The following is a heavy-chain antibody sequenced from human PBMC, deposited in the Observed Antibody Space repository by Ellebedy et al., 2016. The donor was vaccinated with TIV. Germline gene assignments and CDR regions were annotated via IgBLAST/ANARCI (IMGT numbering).Heavy chain of an antibody. D-gene: IGHD4-17*01. J-gene: IGHJ3*02. CDR3: AKRAQISSHGLDI. V-gene: IGHV3-48*04. CDR2: IGSTITTI. Sequence: GESLKISCAASGFTFSSYSMNWVRQAPGKGLEWVSYIGSTITTIYYADSVKGRFTISRDNAKNSLYLQMNSLRAEDTAVYYCAKRAQISSHGLDIWGQGTMVTVSS. CDR1: GFTFSSYS.